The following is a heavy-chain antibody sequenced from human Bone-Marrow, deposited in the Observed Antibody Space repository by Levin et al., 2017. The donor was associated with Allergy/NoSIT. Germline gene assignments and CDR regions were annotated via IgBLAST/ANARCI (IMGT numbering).Heavy chain of an antibody. V-gene: IGHV1-58*01. CDR3: AADEDHGLSDYFDF. J-gene: IGHJ4*02. Sequence: KISCKASGVPFSSTAVQWVRQVRGQRLEWIGWIVVASGNTNYAQNFQERVNISRDMSTSTVYMELSSLRFEDTAVYYWAADEDHGLSDYFDFWGEGTLVTVSS. CDR2: IVVASGNT. CDR1: GVPFSSTA. D-gene: IGHD3-22*01.